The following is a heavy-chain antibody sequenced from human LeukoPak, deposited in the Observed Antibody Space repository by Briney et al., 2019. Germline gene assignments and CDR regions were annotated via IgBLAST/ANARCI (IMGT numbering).Heavy chain of an antibody. V-gene: IGHV3-23*01. CDR3: AEGTKGYYDSSGYYYYNSFDI. J-gene: IGHJ3*02. CDR1: GFTFSSYA. Sequence: GGSLRLSCAASGFTFSSYAMSWVRQAPGKGLEWVSAISGSGGSTYYADSVKGRFTISRDNSKNTLYLQMNSLRAEDTAVYYCAEGTKGYYDSSGYYYYNSFDIWGQGTMVTVSS. D-gene: IGHD3-22*01. CDR2: ISGSGGST.